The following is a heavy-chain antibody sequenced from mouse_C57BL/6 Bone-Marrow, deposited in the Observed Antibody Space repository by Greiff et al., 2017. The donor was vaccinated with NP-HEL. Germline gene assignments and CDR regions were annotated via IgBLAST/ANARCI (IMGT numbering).Heavy chain of an antibody. CDR2: ISSGSSTI. CDR3: ARSYYDPFAY. J-gene: IGHJ3*01. CDR1: GFTFSDYG. D-gene: IGHD1-1*02. Sequence: EVQLVESGGGLVKPGGSLKLSCAASGFTFSDYGMHWVRQAPEKGLEWVAYISSGSSTIYYADTVKGRFTISRDNAKNTLFLQMTSLRSGDTAMYYCARSYYDPFAYWGQGTLVTVSA. V-gene: IGHV5-17*01.